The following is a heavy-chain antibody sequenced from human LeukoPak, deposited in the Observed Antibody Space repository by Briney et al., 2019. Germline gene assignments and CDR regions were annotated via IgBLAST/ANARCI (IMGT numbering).Heavy chain of an antibody. V-gene: IGHV3-74*01. CDR2: INSDGSST. CDR1: GFTFSSYW. D-gene: IGHD2-15*01. CDR3: AGDGRRSCSGGSCYDY. J-gene: IGHJ4*02. Sequence: GGSLRLSCAASGFTFSSYWMHWVRQAPGKGLVWVSRINSDGSSTSYADSVKGRFTISRDNAKNTLYLQMNSLRAEDTAVYYCAGDGRRSCSGGSCYDYWGQGTLVTVSS.